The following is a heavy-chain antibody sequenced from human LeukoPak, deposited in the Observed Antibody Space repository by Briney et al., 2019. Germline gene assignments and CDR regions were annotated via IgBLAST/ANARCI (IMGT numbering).Heavy chain of an antibody. CDR2: ISPYNGNT. CDR3: ARAGSGSGWYFDY. CDR1: GYDFTSVG. V-gene: IGHV1-18*04. J-gene: IGHJ4*02. Sequence: ASLKVSCQPSGYDFTSVGITGVRQAPGQALEWMGWISPYNGNTRYVQKLQGRVTMTTDTSTSTAYMELRSLRFDDTAVYYCARAGSGSGWYFDYWGQGTLVTVSS. D-gene: IGHD6-19*01.